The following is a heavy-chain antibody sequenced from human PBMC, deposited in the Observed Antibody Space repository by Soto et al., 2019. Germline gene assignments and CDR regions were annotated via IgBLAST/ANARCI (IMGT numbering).Heavy chain of an antibody. Sequence: GSLRLSCAASGFTFSNAWMSWVRQAPGKGLEWVGRIKSKTDGGTTDYAAPVKGRFTISRDDSKNTLYLQMNSLKTEDTAVYYCTTEYDILTGYWFDPWGQGTLVTVSS. CDR1: GFTFSNAW. J-gene: IGHJ5*02. D-gene: IGHD3-9*01. CDR2: IKSKTDGGTT. V-gene: IGHV3-15*01. CDR3: TTEYDILTGYWFDP.